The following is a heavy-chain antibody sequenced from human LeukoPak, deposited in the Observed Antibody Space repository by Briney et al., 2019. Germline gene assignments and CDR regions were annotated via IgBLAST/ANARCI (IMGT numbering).Heavy chain of an antibody. V-gene: IGHV6-1*01. CDR2: TYYRSKWYN. J-gene: IGHJ6*02. D-gene: IGHD3-10*01. CDR3: ARGLVVRETYYYYGMDV. CDR1: GDSVSSNSAA. Sequence: SQTLSLTCAISGDSVSSNSAAWNWIRQSPSRGLEWLGRTYYRSKWYNDYAVSVKSRITINPDTSKNQFSLQLNSVTPEDTAVYYCARGLVVRETYYYYGMDVWGQGTTVTVS.